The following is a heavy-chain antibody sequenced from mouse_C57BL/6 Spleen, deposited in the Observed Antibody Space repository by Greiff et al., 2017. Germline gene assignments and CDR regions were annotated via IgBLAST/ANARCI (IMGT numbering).Heavy chain of an antibody. Sequence: EVQLVESGAELVRPGASVKLSCTASGFNIKDDYMHWVKQRPEQGLEWIGWIDPENGDTEYASKFQGKATITADTSSNTAYLQLSSLTSEDTAVYYCVYYYGSSTLDYWGQGTTLTVSS. J-gene: IGHJ2*01. CDR1: GFNIKDDY. D-gene: IGHD1-1*01. CDR2: IDPENGDT. V-gene: IGHV14-4*01. CDR3: VYYYGSSTLDY.